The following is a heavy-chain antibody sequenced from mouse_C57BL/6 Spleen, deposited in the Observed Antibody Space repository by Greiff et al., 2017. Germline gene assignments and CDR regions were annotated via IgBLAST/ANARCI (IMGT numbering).Heavy chain of an antibody. J-gene: IGHJ2*01. CDR3: ARDLNYGSSYGFDY. Sequence: EVKVEESGGGLVKPGGSLKLSCAASGFTFSSYAMSWVRQTPEKRLEWVATISDGGSYTYYPDNVKGRFTISRDNAKNNLYLQMSHLKSEDTAMYYCARDLNYGSSYGFDYWGQGTTLTVSS. CDR1: GFTFSSYA. D-gene: IGHD1-1*01. CDR2: ISDGGSYT. V-gene: IGHV5-4*01.